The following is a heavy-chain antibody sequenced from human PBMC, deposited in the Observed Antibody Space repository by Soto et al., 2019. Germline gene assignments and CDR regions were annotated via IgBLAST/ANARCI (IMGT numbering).Heavy chain of an antibody. J-gene: IGHJ6*02. D-gene: IGHD6-13*01. V-gene: IGHV3-23*01. CDR2: ISGSGGST. CDR1: GFTFSSYA. Sequence: QPGGSLRLSCAASGFTFSSYAMSWVRQAPGKGLEWVSAISGSGGSTYYADSVKGRFTISRDNSKNTLYLQMNSLRAEDTAVYYCAKRGQQLVVYYYYYGMDVWGQGTTVTVSS. CDR3: AKRGQQLVVYYYYYGMDV.